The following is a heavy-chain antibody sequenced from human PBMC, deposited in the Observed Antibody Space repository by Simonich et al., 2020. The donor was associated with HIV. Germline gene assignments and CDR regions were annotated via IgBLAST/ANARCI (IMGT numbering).Heavy chain of an antibody. J-gene: IGHJ4*02. Sequence: QVQLQQWGAGLLKPSETLSLTCAVYGGSFSGYYWSWIRQPPGKGLEWIGYIFDNGFTNYNPSLKRRVTISVDTSKNQFSLKMTSVTAADTAVYYCARAPDYGANVYFDYWGQGTLVTVSS. CDR2: IFDNGFT. V-gene: IGHV4-34*12. CDR1: GGSFSGYY. CDR3: ARAPDYGANVYFDY. D-gene: IGHD4-17*01.